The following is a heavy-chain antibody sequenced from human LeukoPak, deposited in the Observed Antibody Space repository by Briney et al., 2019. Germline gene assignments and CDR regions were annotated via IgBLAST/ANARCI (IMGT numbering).Heavy chain of an antibody. J-gene: IGHJ6*02. Sequence: SETLSLTCTVSGGSISSYYWSWVRQPPGKGLEWIGYIYYSGSTNYNPSLKSRVTISVDTSKNQFSLKLSSVTAADTAVYYCARDSGYYGMDVWGQGTTVTVSS. V-gene: IGHV4-59*01. CDR2: IYYSGST. CDR3: ARDSGYYGMDV. CDR1: GGSISSYY.